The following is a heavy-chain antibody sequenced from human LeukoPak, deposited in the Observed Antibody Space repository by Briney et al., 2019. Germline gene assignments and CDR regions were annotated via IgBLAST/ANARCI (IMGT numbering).Heavy chain of an antibody. D-gene: IGHD6-19*01. Sequence: SQTLSLTCTVSGGSISSGDYYWSWIRQPPGEGLEWIGYIYYSGSTYYNPSLKSRVTISVDTSKNQFSLKLSSVTAADTAVYYCASTGGWYGGYYYYMDVWGKGTTVTVSS. CDR1: GGSISSGDYY. CDR2: IYYSGST. V-gene: IGHV4-30-4*08. CDR3: ASTGGWYGGYYYYMDV. J-gene: IGHJ6*03.